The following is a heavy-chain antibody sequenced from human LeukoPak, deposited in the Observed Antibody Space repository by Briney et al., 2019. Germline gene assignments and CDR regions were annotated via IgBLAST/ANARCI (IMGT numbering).Heavy chain of an antibody. J-gene: IGHJ6*03. V-gene: IGHV4-34*01. CDR2: INHSGST. CDR1: GGSFSGYY. D-gene: IGHD6-25*01. Sequence: PSETLSLTCAVYGGSFSGYYWSWIRQPPGKGLEWIGEINHSGSTNYNPSLKSRVTISVDTSKNQFSLKLSSVTAADTAVYYCARHKLQRYYYYMDVWGKGTTVTISS. CDR3: ARHKLQRYYYYMDV.